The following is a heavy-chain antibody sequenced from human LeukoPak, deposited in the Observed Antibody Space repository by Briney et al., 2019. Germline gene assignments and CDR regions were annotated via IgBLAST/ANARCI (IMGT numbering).Heavy chain of an antibody. CDR3: ARDHTGETFLDAFDI. D-gene: IGHD1-1*01. Sequence: ASVKVSCKASGGSFTFTSHAISWVRQAPGQGLEWMGWISPYNGQTKFAQKFQGRVTLTIDTYRSIVYMEVKSLRSDDTAVYYCARDHTGETFLDAFDIWGQGTMVTVAS. J-gene: IGHJ3*02. CDR2: ISPYNGQT. CDR1: GGSFTFTSHA. V-gene: IGHV1-18*01.